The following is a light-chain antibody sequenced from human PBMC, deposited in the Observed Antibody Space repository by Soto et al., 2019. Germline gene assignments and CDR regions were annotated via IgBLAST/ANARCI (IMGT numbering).Light chain of an antibody. V-gene: IGKV3-20*01. CDR3: QQYGSSPRT. CDR1: QSVSSN. CDR2: GAS. Sequence: EIVLTQSPATLSVSPGDIATLSCSASQSVSSNLAWYQQRPGQAPRLLIYGASSRATGIPDRFSGSGSGTDFTLTISRLEPEDFAVYYCQQYGSSPRTFGQGTKVDI. J-gene: IGKJ1*01.